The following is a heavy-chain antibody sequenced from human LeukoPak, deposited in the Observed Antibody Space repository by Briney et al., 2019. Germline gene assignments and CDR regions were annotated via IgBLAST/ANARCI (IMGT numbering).Heavy chain of an antibody. D-gene: IGHD3-16*02. Sequence: PSETLSLTCTVSGGSLSNYYWSWIRQAPGKGLEWIGYVYFSGSTYYNPSLKSRVTISVDTSKNQFSLKLSSVTAADTAVYYCARVARYLFDYWGQGTLVTVSS. CDR1: GGSLSNYY. CDR2: VYFSGST. V-gene: IGHV4-59*12. CDR3: ARVARYLFDY. J-gene: IGHJ4*02.